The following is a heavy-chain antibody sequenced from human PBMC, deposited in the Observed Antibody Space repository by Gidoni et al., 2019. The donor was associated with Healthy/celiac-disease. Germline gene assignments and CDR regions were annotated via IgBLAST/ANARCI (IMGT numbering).Heavy chain of an antibody. CDR1: GCSISSYY. J-gene: IGHJ5*02. CDR2: IYYSGST. CDR3: ARLTAILGWSWFDP. Sequence: QVQLQESGPGLVKPSETLSLTCPVSGCSISSYYWSWIRQPPGKGLEWIGYIYYSGSTNYNPSLKSRVTISVDTSKNQFSLKLSSVTAADTAVYYCARLTAILGWSWFDPWGQGTLVTVSS. D-gene: IGHD2-21*02. V-gene: IGHV4-59*01.